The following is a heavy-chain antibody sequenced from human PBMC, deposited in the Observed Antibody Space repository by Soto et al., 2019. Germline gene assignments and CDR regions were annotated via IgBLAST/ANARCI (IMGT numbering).Heavy chain of an antibody. J-gene: IGHJ4*02. D-gene: IGHD3-10*01. CDR1: GYTFTGYY. CDR3: ARERGSGSYYNVEVDY. Sequence: ASVKVSCKASGYTFTGYYMHWVRQAPGQGLEWMGWINPNSGGTNYAQKFQGRVTMTRDTSISTAYMELSRLRSDDTAVYYCARERGSGSYYNVEVDYWGQGTLVTVSS. CDR2: INPNSGGT. V-gene: IGHV1-2*02.